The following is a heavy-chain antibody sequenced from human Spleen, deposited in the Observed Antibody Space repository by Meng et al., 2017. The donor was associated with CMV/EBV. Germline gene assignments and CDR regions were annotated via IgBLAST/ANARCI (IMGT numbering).Heavy chain of an antibody. D-gene: IGHD2-2*01. V-gene: IGHV3-30*02. CDR1: GFTFSSYG. CDR3: AKDRAALVVIAGALETIS. J-gene: IGHJ4*02. CDR2: IRYDGSDK. Sequence: GGSLRLSCAASGFTFSSYGMHWVRRAPGKGLEWVAFIRYDGSDKYYADSVKGRFTISRDNSKSTLYLQMNSLRPEDTAVYYCAKDRAALVVIAGALETISWGQGTLVTVSS.